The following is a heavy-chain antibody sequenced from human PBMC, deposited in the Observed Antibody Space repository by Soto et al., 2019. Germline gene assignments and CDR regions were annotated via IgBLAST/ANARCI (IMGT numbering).Heavy chain of an antibody. CDR3: SFSGPPDLVATFSVSYYYGMDV. J-gene: IGHJ6*02. V-gene: IGHV3-21*01. CDR1: GFTFSSYS. Sequence: PGGSLRLSCAASGFTFSSYSMNWVRQAPGMGLGWVSSISSSSSYIYCADSVKGRFTISRDNAKNSLYLQMNSLRAEDTAVYYCSFSGPPDLVATFSVSYYYGMDVWGQGTTVTVSS. CDR2: ISSSSSYI. D-gene: IGHD5-12*01.